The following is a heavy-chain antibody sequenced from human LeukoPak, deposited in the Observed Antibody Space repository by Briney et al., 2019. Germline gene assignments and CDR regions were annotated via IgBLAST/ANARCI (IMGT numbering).Heavy chain of an antibody. D-gene: IGHD5-24*01. Sequence: GESLNISCQGSGYSFTYYWIAWVRQMPGKGLEWMGVIYPSDSDTRYSPSFQGQVTISADKSISTAYLQWSSLKASDTAIYYCARQDGNGYFYFDFWGQGTLVTVSS. CDR3: ARQDGNGYFYFDF. J-gene: IGHJ4*02. V-gene: IGHV5-51*01. CDR2: IYPSDSDT. CDR1: GYSFTYYW.